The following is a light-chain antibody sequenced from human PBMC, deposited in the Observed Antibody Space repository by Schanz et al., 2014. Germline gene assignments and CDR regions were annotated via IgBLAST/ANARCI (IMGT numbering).Light chain of an antibody. CDR1: QGISTY. V-gene: IGKV1-17*03. J-gene: IGKJ2*01. CDR3: QQYNSYPYT. Sequence: DIQMTQSPSAMSASVGDRVTITCRAGQGISTYLAWFQQKPGKVPKRLIYDASSLQGGVPSRFSGSGSGTEFTLTISSLQPEDSATYYCQQYNSYPYTFGQGTKVEIK. CDR2: DAS.